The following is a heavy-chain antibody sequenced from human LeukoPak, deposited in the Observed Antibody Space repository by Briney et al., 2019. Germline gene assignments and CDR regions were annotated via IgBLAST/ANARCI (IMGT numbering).Heavy chain of an antibody. D-gene: IGHD2-2*01. CDR3: AKVRYDCSSTSCYGVYYYYGMDV. J-gene: IGHJ6*02. V-gene: IGHV3-53*05. Sequence: GGSLRLSCAASGFTVSSNYMSWVRQAPGKGLEWVSVIYSGGSTYYADSVKGRFTISRDNSKNTLYLQMNSLRAEDTAVYYCAKVRYDCSSTSCYGVYYYYGMDVWGQGTTVTVSS. CDR1: GFTVSSNY. CDR2: IYSGGST.